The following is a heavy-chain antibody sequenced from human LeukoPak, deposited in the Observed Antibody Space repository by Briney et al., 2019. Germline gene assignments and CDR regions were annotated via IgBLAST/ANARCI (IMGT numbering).Heavy chain of an antibody. Sequence: SETLSLTRTLSVGSISSYYWSWIRPPPRKGLEWVGYIYYSASTNYNPSLKSRVTISVDTSKNQFSLKLSSVTAADTAVYYCAREARGSGYYYPDYWGQGTLVTVSS. J-gene: IGHJ4*02. CDR1: VGSISSYY. V-gene: IGHV4-59*01. CDR3: AREARGSGYYYPDY. D-gene: IGHD3-22*01. CDR2: IYYSAST.